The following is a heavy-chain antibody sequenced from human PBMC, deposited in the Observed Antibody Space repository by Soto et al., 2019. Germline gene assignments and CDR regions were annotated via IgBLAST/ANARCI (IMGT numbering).Heavy chain of an antibody. V-gene: IGHV4-30-4*01. CDR3: ARSSYSSSLDFDY. Sequence: PSETLSLTCTVSGGSISSGDYYWSWIRQPPGKGLEWIGYIYYSGSTYYNPSLKSRVTISVDTSKNQFSLKLSSVTAEDTDVYYCARSSYSSSLDFDYWGQGTLVTVSS. J-gene: IGHJ4*02. D-gene: IGHD6-13*01. CDR1: GGSISSGDYY. CDR2: IYYSGST.